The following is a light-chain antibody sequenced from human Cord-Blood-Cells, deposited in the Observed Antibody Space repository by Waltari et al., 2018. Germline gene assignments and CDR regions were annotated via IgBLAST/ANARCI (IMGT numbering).Light chain of an antibody. V-gene: IGKV1-9*01. CDR3: QQLNSYPIT. J-gene: IGKJ5*01. Sequence: DIQLTQSPSFLSASVGDRVTITCRASQGISSYLAWYQQKPGKAHTLLIYAASTLQSGVPSRFSGSGSGTEFTLTISSLQPEDFATYYCQQLNSYPITFGQGTRLEIK. CDR1: QGISSY. CDR2: AAS.